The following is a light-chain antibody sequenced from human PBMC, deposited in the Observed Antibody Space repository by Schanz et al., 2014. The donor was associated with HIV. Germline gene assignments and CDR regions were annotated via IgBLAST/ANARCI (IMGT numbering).Light chain of an antibody. CDR1: SPNIGSLI. Sequence: QSVLTQPPSASGTPGQRVAISCSGSSPNIGSLIVNWYQHFPGTAPKLLIYANMQRPSGVPDRFSGSGSGTSATLAISGLQSEDEADYYCATWDDSLNAWVFGGGTKLTVL. V-gene: IGLV1-44*01. CDR2: ANM. J-gene: IGLJ3*02. CDR3: ATWDDSLNAWV.